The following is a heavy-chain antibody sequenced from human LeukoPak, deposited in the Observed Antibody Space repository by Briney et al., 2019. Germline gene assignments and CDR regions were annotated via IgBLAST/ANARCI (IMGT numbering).Heavy chain of an antibody. V-gene: IGHV3-21*01. CDR2: ISSSSSYI. CDR1: GFTFSSYS. D-gene: IGHD3-9*01. J-gene: IGHJ4*02. CDR3: ARVLDYDILTISDY. Sequence: GGSLRLSCAASGFTFSSYSMNWVRQAPGKGLEWVSSISSSSSYIYYADLVKGRFTISRDNAKNSLYLQMNSLRAEDTAVCYCARVLDYDILTISDYWGQGTLVTVSS.